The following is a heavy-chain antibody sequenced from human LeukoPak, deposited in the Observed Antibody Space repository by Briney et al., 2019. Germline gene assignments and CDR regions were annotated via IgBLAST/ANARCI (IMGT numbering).Heavy chain of an antibody. Sequence: ASVKVSCKASGYTFTGYYMHWVRQAPGQGLEWMGWINPNSGGTNYAQKFQGWVTMTRDTSISTAYMELSRLRSDDTTVYYCARGGPVVVISSPFDYWGQGTLVTVSS. CDR3: ARGGPVVVISSPFDY. CDR2: INPNSGGT. CDR1: GYTFTGYY. V-gene: IGHV1-2*04. D-gene: IGHD3-22*01. J-gene: IGHJ4*02.